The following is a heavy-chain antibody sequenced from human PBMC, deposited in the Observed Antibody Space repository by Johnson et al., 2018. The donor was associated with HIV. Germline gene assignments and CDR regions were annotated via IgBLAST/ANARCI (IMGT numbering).Heavy chain of an antibody. V-gene: IGHV3-30*02. CDR3: AKDRGSYYFYAFDI. J-gene: IGHJ3*02. Sequence: QVQLVESGGGVVQPGGSLRLSCAASGFTFSNYGMHWVRQAPGKGLEWVAFIRYDGSDKYYEDSVKGRFTVSRDNSKNTLYLQMNSLRAEDTAVYYCAKDRGSYYFYAFDIWGQGTMVTVSS. D-gene: IGHD1-26*01. CDR2: IRYDGSDK. CDR1: GFTFSNYG.